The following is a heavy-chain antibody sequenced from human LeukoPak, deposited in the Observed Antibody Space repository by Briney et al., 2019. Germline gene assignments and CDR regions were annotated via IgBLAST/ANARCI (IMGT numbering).Heavy chain of an antibody. J-gene: IGHJ3*02. D-gene: IGHD3-10*01. CDR1: GFTFSDYG. V-gene: IGHV3-33*01. Sequence: GRSLRLSCAASGFTFSDYGMHGVRQAPGKGLEGVAVIWYDGSNKYYADSVKGRFTVSRDNSKNTLDLQMSSLRDEDTAVYYCAREQYGSDDALDIWGQGTLVTDSS. CDR2: IWYDGSNK. CDR3: AREQYGSDDALDI.